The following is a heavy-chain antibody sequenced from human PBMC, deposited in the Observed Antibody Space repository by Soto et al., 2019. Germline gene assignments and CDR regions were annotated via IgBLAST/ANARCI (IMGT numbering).Heavy chain of an antibody. D-gene: IGHD3-10*01. CDR3: AKDMKSGFGSGVPELYYYYYYMDV. CDR1: GFTFEDYA. Sequence: EVQLVESGGGLVQPGRSLRLSCAASGFTFEDYAMHWVRQAPGKGLEWVSGISWNSGSIGYADSVKGRFTISRDNAKNSLYLQMNSLRAEDTALYYCAKDMKSGFGSGVPELYYYYYYMDVWGKGTTVTVSS. J-gene: IGHJ6*03. CDR2: ISWNSGSI. V-gene: IGHV3-9*01.